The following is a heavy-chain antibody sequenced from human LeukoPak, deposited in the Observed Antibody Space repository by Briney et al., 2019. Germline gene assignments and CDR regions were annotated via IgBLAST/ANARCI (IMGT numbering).Heavy chain of an antibody. CDR3: VRDPDALDY. V-gene: IGHV3-48*02. J-gene: IGHJ4*02. Sequence: GGSLRLSCVASGFSFSSYSMNWVRQAPGKGLEWVSYIRSSSTTIYYADSVKGRFTISRDNAKNSLYLQMESLRDEDTAVYYCVRDPDALDYWGQGTLVTVSS. CDR2: IRSSSTTI. CDR1: GFSFSSYS.